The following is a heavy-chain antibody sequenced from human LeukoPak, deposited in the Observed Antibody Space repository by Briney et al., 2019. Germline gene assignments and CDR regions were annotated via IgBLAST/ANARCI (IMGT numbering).Heavy chain of an antibody. D-gene: IGHD2-15*01. CDR2: ISASGRTT. J-gene: IGHJ4*02. CDR3: AKLCSGGSCYWNY. Sequence: GGSLRLSCAAAGFTFSSYAMSWVRQAPGKGLEWVSHISASGRTTDYADSVKGRFTISRDNSKNTVYLQMNSLRAVDTAVYYCAKLCSGGSCYWNYWGQGTLVTVSS. CDR1: GFTFSSYA. V-gene: IGHV3-23*01.